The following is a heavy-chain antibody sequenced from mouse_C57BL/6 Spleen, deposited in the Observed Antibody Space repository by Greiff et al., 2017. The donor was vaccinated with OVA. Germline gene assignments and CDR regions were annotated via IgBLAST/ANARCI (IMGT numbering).Heavy chain of an antibody. CDR3: ARSYDYALAY. J-gene: IGHJ3*01. V-gene: IGHV1-18*01. Sequence: VQLKQSGPELVKPGASVKIPCKASGYTFTDYNMDWVKQSHGKSLEWIGDINPNNGGTIYNQKFKGKATLTVDKSSSTAYMELRSLTSEDTAVYYCARSYDYALAYWGQGTLVTVSA. D-gene: IGHD2-4*01. CDR2: INPNNGGT. CDR1: GYTFTDYN.